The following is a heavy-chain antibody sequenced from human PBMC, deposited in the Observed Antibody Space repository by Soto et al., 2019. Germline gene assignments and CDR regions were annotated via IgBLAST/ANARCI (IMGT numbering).Heavy chain of an antibody. D-gene: IGHD2-15*01. J-gene: IGHJ4*02. Sequence: QVQLVESGGGVVQPGRSLRLSCAASGFIFSSYAMHWVRQAPGKGLEWVAVISYDGSNKYYADSVKGRFTISRDNSKNTRYLQMNSLRAEDTAVYYCAKELLRFFDYWGQGTLVTVSS. CDR3: AKELLRFFDY. CDR1: GFIFSSYA. V-gene: IGHV3-30-3*02. CDR2: ISYDGSNK.